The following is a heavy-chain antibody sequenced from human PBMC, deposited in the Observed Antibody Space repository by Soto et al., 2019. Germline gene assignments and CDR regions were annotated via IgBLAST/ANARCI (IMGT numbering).Heavy chain of an antibody. CDR3: ARMEVSVVPAATGWFDP. D-gene: IGHD2-2*01. CDR1: GFSLSTSGMC. J-gene: IGHJ5*02. Sequence: SGPTLVNPTQTLTLTCTFSGFSLSTSGMCVSWIRQPPGRALEWLARIDWDDDKYYSTSLKTRLTISKDTSKNQVVLTMTNMDPVDTATYYCARMEVSVVPAATGWFDPWGQGTLVTVSS. CDR2: IDWDDDK. V-gene: IGHV2-70*11.